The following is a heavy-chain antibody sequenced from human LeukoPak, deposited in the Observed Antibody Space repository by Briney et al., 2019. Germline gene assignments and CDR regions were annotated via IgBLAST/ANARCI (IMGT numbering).Heavy chain of an antibody. V-gene: IGHV5-10-1*01. CDR3: ARHLRGSGSYFDY. D-gene: IGHD3-10*01. J-gene: IGHJ4*02. CDR2: IDPRDSYT. Sequence: GESLRISCKGSEYSFTSYWISWVRQMPGKGLEWMGRIDPRDSYTNYSPSFQGHVTISVDKSSSTAFLQWSSLKASDTAMYYCARHLRGSGSYFDYWGQGTLVTVSS. CDR1: EYSFTSYW.